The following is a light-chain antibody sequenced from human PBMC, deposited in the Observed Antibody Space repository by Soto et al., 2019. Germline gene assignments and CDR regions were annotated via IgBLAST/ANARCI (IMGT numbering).Light chain of an antibody. V-gene: IGKV3D-15*01. CDR2: GAS. Sequence: EIVMTQSPATLSVSPGERATLSCRASQYIGSNLAWYQQKPGQAPRLLIYGASSRATGIPDRFSGSGSGTDFNLTISRLEPEDFAVYYCHQYDSWTFGQGTKVDIK. J-gene: IGKJ1*01. CDR3: HQYDSWT. CDR1: QYIGSN.